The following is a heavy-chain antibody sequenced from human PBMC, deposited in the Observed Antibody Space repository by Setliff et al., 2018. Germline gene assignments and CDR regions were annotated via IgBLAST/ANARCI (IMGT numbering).Heavy chain of an antibody. CDR1: GYTFTSYG. CDR2: ISAYNGNT. D-gene: IGHD6-19*01. J-gene: IGHJ4*02. CDR3: ASLDNSEWYHPLGF. V-gene: IGHV1-18*01. Sequence: ASVKVSCKASGYTFTSYGISWVRQAPGQGLEWMGWISAYNGNTNYAQKRQGRVTMTTDTSTSTAYMELRSLRSDDTAVDYCASLDNSEWYHPLGFWGQGTLVTVSS.